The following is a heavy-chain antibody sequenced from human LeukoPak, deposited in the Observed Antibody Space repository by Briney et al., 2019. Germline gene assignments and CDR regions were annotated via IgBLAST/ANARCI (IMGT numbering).Heavy chain of an antibody. V-gene: IGHV3-33*08. CDR2: IWYDGSEK. CDR1: GLTLSSYG. CDR3: ATQTTMNAFDL. D-gene: IGHD1-14*01. Sequence: GGSLRLSCAASGLTLSSYGMHWVRQAPGKGLEWVAVIWYDGSEKYYADSVKGRLTVPRDNSRNMLYLQKSSLRVEDTAVYYCATQTTMNAFDLWGQGTMVTVSS. J-gene: IGHJ3*01.